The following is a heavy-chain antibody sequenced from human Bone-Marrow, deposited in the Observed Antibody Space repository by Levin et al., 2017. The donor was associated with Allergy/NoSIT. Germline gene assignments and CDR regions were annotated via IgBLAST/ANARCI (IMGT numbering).Heavy chain of an antibody. V-gene: IGHV1-2*02. J-gene: IGHJ3*02. D-gene: IGHD3-3*01. CDR2: INRHTGDA. CDR3: ASASGNYGYDAVDI. CDR1: GFSFSGYF. Sequence: GESLKISCETSGFSFSGYFVHWERQAPGHGLEWMGWINRHTGDANYAQRFQGRVTMTWDTSIRAAYLEVSGLRSDDTAVYYCASASGNYGYDAVDIWGQGTMVTVSS.